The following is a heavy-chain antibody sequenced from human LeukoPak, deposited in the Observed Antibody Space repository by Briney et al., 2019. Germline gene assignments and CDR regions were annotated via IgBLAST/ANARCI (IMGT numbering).Heavy chain of an antibody. CDR2: ITWNSGSL. CDR1: GFSFENYA. Sequence: GGSLRLSCTASGFSFENYAMHWVRQAPGKGLEWVSGITWNSGSLGYADSVKGRFTISRDNGKNSLYLQINSLRAEDTALYYCAKDLVGAPRFTFYFDSWGQGALVTVSS. V-gene: IGHV3-9*01. J-gene: IGHJ4*02. D-gene: IGHD1-26*01. CDR3: AKDLVGAPRFTFYFDS.